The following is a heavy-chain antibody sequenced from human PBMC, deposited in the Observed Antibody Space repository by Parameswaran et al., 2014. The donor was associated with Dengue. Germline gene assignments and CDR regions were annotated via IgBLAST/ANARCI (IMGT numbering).Heavy chain of an antibody. CDR3: ASQVSGSKPYAY. Sequence: VRQAPGKGLEWVAVIWYDGSNKYYADSVKGRFTISRDNSKNTLYLQMNSLRAEDTAVYYCASQVSGSKPYAYWGQGTLVTVSS. CDR2: IWYDGSNK. J-gene: IGHJ4*02. D-gene: IGHD3-3*01. V-gene: IGHV3-33*01.